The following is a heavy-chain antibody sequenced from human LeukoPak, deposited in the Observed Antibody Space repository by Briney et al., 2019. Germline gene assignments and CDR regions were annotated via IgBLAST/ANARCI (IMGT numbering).Heavy chain of an antibody. CDR1: GYSISSGYY. CDR3: ARQPYGGGDCRDHAFDI. CDR2: IYHSGST. Sequence: SETLSLTCAVSGYSISSGYYWGWIRQPPGKGLEWIGSIYHSGSTYYNPSLKSRVTISVDTSKNQFSLKLSSVTAADTAVYYCARQPYGGGDCRDHAFDIWGQGTIVTVSS. J-gene: IGHJ3*02. D-gene: IGHD2-21*01. V-gene: IGHV4-38-2*01.